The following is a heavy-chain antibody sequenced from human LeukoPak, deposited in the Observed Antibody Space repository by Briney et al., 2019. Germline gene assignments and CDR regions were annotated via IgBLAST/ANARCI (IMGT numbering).Heavy chain of an antibody. CDR2: IYYSGTT. J-gene: IGHJ4*02. V-gene: IGHV4-39*07. D-gene: IGHD6-6*01. Sequence: SETLSLTCTVSGGSISSSAYFWGWVRQPPGKGLEWIGSIYYSGTTYYNPSLKSRVSMSVDTSRNQFSLRLTSVTAAGTAVYYCARKYGSSSPHYWGQGTLVTVSS. CDR1: GGSISSSAYF. CDR3: ARKYGSSSPHY.